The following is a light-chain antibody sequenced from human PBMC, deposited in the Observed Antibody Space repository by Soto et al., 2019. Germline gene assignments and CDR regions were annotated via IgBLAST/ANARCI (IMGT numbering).Light chain of an antibody. Sequence: EIVLTQSPGTLSLSPGERATLSCRASQSVSSRYLAWYQQKPGQAPRLLIYGASTRATDIPARFSGNGSGTEFTLTISSLQSEDFAVYYCQQYNNRPPRLTFGGGTKVDIK. V-gene: IGKV3-15*01. CDR2: GAS. J-gene: IGKJ4*01. CDR3: QQYNNRPPRLT. CDR1: QSVSSRY.